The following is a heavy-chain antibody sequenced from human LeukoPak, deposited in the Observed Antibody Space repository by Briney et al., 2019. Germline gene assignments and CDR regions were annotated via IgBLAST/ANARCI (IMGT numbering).Heavy chain of an antibody. Sequence: GGSLRLSCAASGFTFSSYAMTWVRQAPGKGLEWVSAISGSGGSTYYADSVKGRFTISRDNSKNTLYLQMNSLRAEDTAVYYCAKGMIGGSYYEIDYWGQGTLVTVSS. CDR1: GFTFSSYA. D-gene: IGHD1-26*01. CDR2: ISGSGGST. V-gene: IGHV3-23*01. J-gene: IGHJ4*02. CDR3: AKGMIGGSYYEIDY.